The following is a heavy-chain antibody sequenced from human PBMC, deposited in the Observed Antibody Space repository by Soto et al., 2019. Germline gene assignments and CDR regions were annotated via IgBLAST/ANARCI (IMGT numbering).Heavy chain of an antibody. Sequence: PSETLSLTCTVSGGSISSYYWSWIRQPPGKGLEWIGYIYYSGSTNYNPSLKSRVTISVDTSKNQFSLKLSSVTAADTAIYYCARYSSSWSKYLQLWGRGSLVTVSS. D-gene: IGHD6-13*01. CDR2: IYYSGST. J-gene: IGHJ1*01. V-gene: IGHV4-59*08. CDR3: ARYSSSWSKYLQL. CDR1: GGSISSYY.